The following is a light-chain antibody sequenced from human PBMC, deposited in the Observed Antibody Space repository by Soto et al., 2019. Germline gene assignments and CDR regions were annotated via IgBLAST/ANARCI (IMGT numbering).Light chain of an antibody. CDR2: DAS. CDR1: QDIRNY. J-gene: IGKJ3*01. Sequence: DIQMTQSPSSLSASVGDRVTITCQASQDIRNYLGWYQQKPGKAPKLLIYDASNLEAGVPSRFSGSGSGTDFTFTISSLQAEDLATYYCQQYHNLFTFGPGTKVDIK. V-gene: IGKV1-33*01. CDR3: QQYHNLFT.